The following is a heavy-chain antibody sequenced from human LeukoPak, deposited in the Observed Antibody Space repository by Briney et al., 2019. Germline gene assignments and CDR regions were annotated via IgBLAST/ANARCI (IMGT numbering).Heavy chain of an antibody. D-gene: IGHD3-22*01. CDR1: GGSISSYY. V-gene: IGHV4-59*01. CDR2: IYYSGYT. Sequence: PSETLSLTCTVSGGSISSYYWSWIRQPPGKGLEWIGDIYYSGYTNYNPSLKSRVTISVDTSKNQFSLKLRSVTAADTAVYYCARDIIPGYYYDSSGYITWGQGTLVTVSS. CDR3: ARDIIPGYYYDSSGYIT. J-gene: IGHJ5*02.